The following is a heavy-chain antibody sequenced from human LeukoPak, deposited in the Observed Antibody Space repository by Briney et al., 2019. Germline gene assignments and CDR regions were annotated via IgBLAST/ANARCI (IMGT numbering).Heavy chain of an antibody. V-gene: IGHV4-34*01. J-gene: IGHJ4*02. Sequence: PSETLSLTCAVYGGSFSGYYWSWIRQPPGKGLEWIGEINHSGSTNYNPSLKSRVTISVDTSKNQFSLKLSSVTAADTAVYYCASDYSGYDLGYWGQGTLVTVSP. CDR2: INHSGST. D-gene: IGHD5-12*01. CDR3: ASDYSGYDLGY. CDR1: GGSFSGYY.